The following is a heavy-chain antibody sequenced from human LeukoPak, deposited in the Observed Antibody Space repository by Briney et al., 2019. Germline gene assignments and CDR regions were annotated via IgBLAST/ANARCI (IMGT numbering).Heavy chain of an antibody. Sequence: ASVKVSCKASGGTFTSYAISWVRQAPGQGLEWMGGIIPIFGTANYAQKFQGRVTITADESTSTAYMELRSLRSDDTAVYYCALRYCSSTSCYSGGWFDPWGQGTLVTVSS. D-gene: IGHD2-2*01. V-gene: IGHV1-69*13. CDR3: ALRYCSSTSCYSGGWFDP. CDR2: IIPIFGTA. J-gene: IGHJ5*02. CDR1: GGTFTSYA.